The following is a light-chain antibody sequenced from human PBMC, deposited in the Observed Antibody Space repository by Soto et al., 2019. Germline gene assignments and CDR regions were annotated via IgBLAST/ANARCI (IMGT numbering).Light chain of an antibody. CDR2: GAS. V-gene: IGKV3-15*01. Sequence: ERGLTQSPATLSLSPGERATLSCRASQSVSSYLAWYQQKPGQAPRLLIYGASTRAAGIPPRFTGSGSGTEFTLTISSLQSEDFAVYYCQQSSKWPRTFGQGAKVDIK. CDR3: QQSSKWPRT. CDR1: QSVSSY. J-gene: IGKJ1*01.